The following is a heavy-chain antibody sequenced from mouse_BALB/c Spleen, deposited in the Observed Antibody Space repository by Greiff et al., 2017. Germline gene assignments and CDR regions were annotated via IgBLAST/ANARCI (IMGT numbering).Heavy chain of an antibody. J-gene: IGHJ1*01. CDR1: GYTFTDYN. CDR2: IYPYNGGT. CDR3: ARYGYWYFDV. Sequence: EVQLQQSGPELVKPGASVKISCKASGYTFTDYNMHWVKQSHGKSLEWIGYIYPYNGGTGYNQKFKSKATLTVDNSSSTAYMELRSLTSEESAVYYCARYGYWYFDVWGAGTTVTVSS. D-gene: IGHD1-1*02. V-gene: IGHV1S29*02.